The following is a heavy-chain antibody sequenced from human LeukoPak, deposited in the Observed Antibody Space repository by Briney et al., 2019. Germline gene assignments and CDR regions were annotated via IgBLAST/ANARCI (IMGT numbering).Heavy chain of an antibody. CDR2: IYHSGST. CDR1: GYSISSGYY. Sequence: PSETLSLTCTVSGYSISSGYYWGWIRQPPGKRLEWIGSIYHSGSTYYNPSLKSRVTISVDTSKNQFSLKLSSVTAADTAVYYCARDQRYYDILTGYYNTYYFDYWGQGTLVTVSS. V-gene: IGHV4-38-2*02. D-gene: IGHD3-9*01. CDR3: ARDQRYYDILTGYYNTYYFDY. J-gene: IGHJ4*02.